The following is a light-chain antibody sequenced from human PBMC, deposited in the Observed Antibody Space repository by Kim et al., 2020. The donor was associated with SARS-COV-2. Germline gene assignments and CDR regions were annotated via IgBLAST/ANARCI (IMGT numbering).Light chain of an antibody. CDR1: QSVTNNF. Sequence: EIVLTQSPGPLSLSPGERATLSCRASQSVTNNFVAWYQQKPGQAPRLLIYGASTRATGIPDRFSGSGSGTDFTLTISRLEPEDFAVYYCQQFGTSLYTFGQGTKLEI. CDR2: GAS. J-gene: IGKJ2*01. V-gene: IGKV3-20*01. CDR3: QQFGTSLYT.